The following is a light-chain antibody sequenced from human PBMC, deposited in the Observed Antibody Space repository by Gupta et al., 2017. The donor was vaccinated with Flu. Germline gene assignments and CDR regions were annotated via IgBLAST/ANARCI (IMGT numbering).Light chain of an antibody. CDR3: QSYDSSLSGFV. J-gene: IGLJ1*01. Sequence: QSVLTQPPSVSWAPGQRVTIPCTGSSSNIGAGYNVHWYQQLPGTAPKLLIYGNTNRPSGVPDRFSGSKSGTSASPAITSASLAITGLQAEDEADYYCQSYDSSLSGFVFGTGTKVTVL. CDR2: GNT. CDR1: SSNIGAGYN. V-gene: IGLV1-40*01.